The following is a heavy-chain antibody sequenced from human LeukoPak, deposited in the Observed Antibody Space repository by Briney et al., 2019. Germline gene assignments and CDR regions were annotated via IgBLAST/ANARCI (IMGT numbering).Heavy chain of an antibody. CDR1: GYILTELS. V-gene: IGHV1-24*01. J-gene: IGHJ4*02. D-gene: IGHD1-26*01. CDR2: FDPEDGGP. CDR3: AASHKDKEWELLLYFDY. Sequence: ASVKVSCKVSGYILTELSMHWVRQAPGKGLEWMGSFDPEDGGPIYAQKFQGRVTMTEDTSTDTVYMELSSLRSDDTAVYYCAASHKDKEWELLLYFDYWGQGTLVTVSS.